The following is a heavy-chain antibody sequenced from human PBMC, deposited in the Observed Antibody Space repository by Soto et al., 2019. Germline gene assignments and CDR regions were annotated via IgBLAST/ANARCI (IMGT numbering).Heavy chain of an antibody. D-gene: IGHD1-26*01. CDR3: VRGASLNFDY. CDR1: GFTLEDFG. CDR2: VNWNGGST. Sequence: EVQLVESGGGVLRPGGSRRLPVPPPGFTLEDFGRTWPRQAPGKGLEWVSGVNWNGGSTGYADSVKGRFTISRDNAKNSLYLQMNSLRAEDTAFYYCVRGASLNFDYWGQGTLVTVSS. V-gene: IGHV3-20*03. J-gene: IGHJ4*02.